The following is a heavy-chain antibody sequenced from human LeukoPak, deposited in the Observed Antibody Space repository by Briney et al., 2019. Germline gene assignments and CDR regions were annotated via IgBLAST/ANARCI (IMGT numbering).Heavy chain of an antibody. CDR2: IHYSGST. CDR3: AGDEAMGLLNY. J-gene: IGHJ4*02. D-gene: IGHD2-8*01. Sequence: SETLSLTCTVSGGSISSSSYYWGWIRQPPGKGLEWIGSIHYSGSTYYNPSLKSRVTISVDTSKNQFSLKLSSVTAADTAVYYCAGDEAMGLLNYWGQGTLVTVSS. V-gene: IGHV4-39*07. CDR1: GGSISSSSYY.